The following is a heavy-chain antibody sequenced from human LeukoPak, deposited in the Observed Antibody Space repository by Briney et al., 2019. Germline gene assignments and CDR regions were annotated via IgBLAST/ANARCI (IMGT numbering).Heavy chain of an antibody. J-gene: IGHJ4*02. CDR3: ARSNYYDSSGYYYFDY. Sequence: ASVKVSCKASGCTFTGYYMHWVRQAPGQGLEWMGWINPNSGGTNYAQKFQGRVTMTRDTSISTAYMELSRLRSDDTAVYYCARSNYYDSSGYYYFDYWGQGTLVTVSS. V-gene: IGHV1-2*02. D-gene: IGHD3-22*01. CDR1: GCTFTGYY. CDR2: INPNSGGT.